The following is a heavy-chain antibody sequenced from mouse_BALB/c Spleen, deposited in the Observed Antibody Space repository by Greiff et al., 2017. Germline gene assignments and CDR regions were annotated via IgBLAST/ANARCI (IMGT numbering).Heavy chain of an antibody. CDR2: IDPYNGGT. J-gene: IGHJ3*01. Sequence: EVQGVESGPELVKPGASVKVSCKASGYAFTSYNMYWVKQSHGKSLEWIGYIDPYNGGTSYNQKFKGKATLTVDKSSSTAYMHLNSLTSEDSAVYYCAMRTERGFAYWGQGTLVTVSA. V-gene: IGHV1S135*01. CDR1: GYAFTSYN. CDR3: AMRTERGFAY.